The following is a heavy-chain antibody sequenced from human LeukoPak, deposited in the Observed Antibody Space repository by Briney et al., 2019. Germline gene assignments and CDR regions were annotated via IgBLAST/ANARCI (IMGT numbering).Heavy chain of an antibody. Sequence: HAGRSLRLSCAASGFTFDDYAMHWVRQAPGKGLEWVSGISWNSGSIGYADSVKGRFTISRDNAKNSLYLQMNSLRAEDTALYYCGKDNSPYYYDSSGYYESWFDPCGQGTLVTVSS. J-gene: IGHJ5*02. D-gene: IGHD3-22*01. CDR2: ISWNSGSI. CDR1: GFTFDDYA. V-gene: IGHV3-9*01. CDR3: GKDNSPYYYDSSGYYESWFDP.